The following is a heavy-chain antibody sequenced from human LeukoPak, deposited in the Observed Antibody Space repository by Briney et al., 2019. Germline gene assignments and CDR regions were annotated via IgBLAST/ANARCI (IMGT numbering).Heavy chain of an antibody. Sequence: SETLSLTCIVSGGSISSYYWNWIRQSAGKGLEWIGRFYSSVSTDYNPSLKRRVTMSVDTSKNQFSLKLSSVAAADTAVYYCARYYSNAIDYWGQGTLVTVSS. D-gene: IGHD3-10*01. V-gene: IGHV4-4*07. CDR3: ARYYSNAIDY. CDR2: FYSSVST. CDR1: GGSISSYY. J-gene: IGHJ4*02.